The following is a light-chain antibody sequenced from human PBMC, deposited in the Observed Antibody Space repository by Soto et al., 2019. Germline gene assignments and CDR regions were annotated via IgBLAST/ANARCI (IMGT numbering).Light chain of an antibody. CDR1: SSDVGGYNY. CDR2: DVS. Sequence: QSALTQPASVSGSPGQSITISCTGTSSDVGGYNYVSWYQQHPGYAPKLVIYDVSNRPSGVSIRFSGSKSGNTASLTISGLQAEDEADYYCISYTSSSPYVVFGGGTKLTVL. J-gene: IGLJ2*01. CDR3: ISYTSSSPYVV. V-gene: IGLV2-14*01.